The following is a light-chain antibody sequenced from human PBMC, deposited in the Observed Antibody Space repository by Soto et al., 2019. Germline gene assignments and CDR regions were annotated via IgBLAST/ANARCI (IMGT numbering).Light chain of an antibody. Sequence: DIQMTQSPSTLSASVGDRVTISCRASQSISNWLAWHQQKPGKAPKLLIYKASSLESGLPSRFSGSGSGTEFTLTISSLQPDDFATYYCQQYNSYRAFGQGTKVDI. CDR1: QSISNW. CDR3: QQYNSYRA. V-gene: IGKV1-5*03. CDR2: KAS. J-gene: IGKJ1*01.